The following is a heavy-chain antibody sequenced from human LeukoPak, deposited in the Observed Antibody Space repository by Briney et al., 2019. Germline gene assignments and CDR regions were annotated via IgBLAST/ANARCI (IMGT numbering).Heavy chain of an antibody. CDR3: ARDQGEIEYSGSYFGY. D-gene: IGHD1-26*01. CDR1: GGSISSYY. V-gene: IGHV4-4*07. J-gene: IGHJ4*02. Sequence: SETLSLTCTVSGGSISSYYWSWIRQPAGKGLEWIGRIYTSGSTNYNPSLKSRVTMSVDTSKNQFSLKLSPVTAADTAVYYCARDQGEIEYSGSYFGYWGQGTLVTVSS. CDR2: IYTSGST.